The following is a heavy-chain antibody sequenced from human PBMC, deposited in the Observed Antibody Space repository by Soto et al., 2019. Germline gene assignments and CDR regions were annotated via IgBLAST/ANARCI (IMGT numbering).Heavy chain of an antibody. CDR1: GGSFSGYY. J-gene: IGHJ6*03. V-gene: IGHV4-34*01. CDR3: ARGRGGQTRQYYYYYMDV. D-gene: IGHD3-16*01. Sequence: SETLSLTCAVYGGSFSGYYWSWIRQPPGKGLEWIWEINHSGSTNYNPSLKSRVTISVDTSKNQFSLKLSSVTAADMAVYYCARGRGGQTRQYYYYYMDVWGKGTTVTVSS. CDR2: INHSGST.